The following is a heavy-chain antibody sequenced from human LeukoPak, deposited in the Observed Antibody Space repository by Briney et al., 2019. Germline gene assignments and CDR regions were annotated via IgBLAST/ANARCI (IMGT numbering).Heavy chain of an antibody. D-gene: IGHD1-1*01. Sequence: ASVKVSCTASGGTFSSYAISWVRQAPGQGLEWMGGIIPIFGTANYAQKFQGRVTITADESTSTAYMELSSLRSEDTAVYYCARDQGTSFWFDPWGQGTLVTVSS. V-gene: IGHV1-69*01. CDR1: GGTFSSYA. CDR3: ARDQGTSFWFDP. CDR2: IIPIFGTA. J-gene: IGHJ5*02.